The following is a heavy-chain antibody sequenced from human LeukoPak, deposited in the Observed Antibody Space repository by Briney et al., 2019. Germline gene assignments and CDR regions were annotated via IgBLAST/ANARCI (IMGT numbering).Heavy chain of an antibody. V-gene: IGHV3-23*01. Sequence: PGGSLRLSCAASGFIFSNYAMSWVRQAPGKGLEWVAAISGSGDNTYCADSVKGRFTISRDNSKNTLYVQMNSLRAEDTAVYYCAKSWERQRLLDGTDVWGPGTTVTVSS. D-gene: IGHD1-26*01. CDR2: ISGSGDNT. CDR3: AKSWERQRLLDGTDV. J-gene: IGHJ6*02. CDR1: GFIFSNYA.